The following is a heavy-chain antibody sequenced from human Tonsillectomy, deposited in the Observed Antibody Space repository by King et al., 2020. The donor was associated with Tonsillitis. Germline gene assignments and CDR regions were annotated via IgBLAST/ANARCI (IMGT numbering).Heavy chain of an antibody. Sequence: QLVQSGAEVKKPESSVKVSCKASGGTFSSSSISWVRQAPGQGLEWMGRIIPILGFANYAPNFQGRVTITADKSTSTAYMELSSLRSEDTAVYYCARVDYDSSLDRYDYHMDVWGQGTTVTVSS. D-gene: IGHD3-22*01. CDR2: IIPILGFA. CDR3: ARVDYDSSLDRYDYHMDV. CDR1: GGTFSSSS. V-gene: IGHV1-69*04. J-gene: IGHJ6*02.